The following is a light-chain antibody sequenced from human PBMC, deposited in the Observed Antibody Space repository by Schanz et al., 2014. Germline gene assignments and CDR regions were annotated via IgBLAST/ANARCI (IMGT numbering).Light chain of an antibody. CDR3: SSYAGSSNLL. V-gene: IGLV2-14*01. CDR2: DVS. Sequence: QSALTQPASVSGSPGQSITLSCTGTSSDVGTFNYVSWYQQSPGKAPRLMISDVSDRPSGVSNRFSGSKSGNTASLTVSGLQAEDEADYYCSSYAGSSNLLFGGGTKLTVL. J-gene: IGLJ3*02. CDR1: SSDVGTFNY.